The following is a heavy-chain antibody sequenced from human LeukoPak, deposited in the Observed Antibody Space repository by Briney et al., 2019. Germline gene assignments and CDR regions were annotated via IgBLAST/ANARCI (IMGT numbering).Heavy chain of an antibody. V-gene: IGHV3-23*01. D-gene: IGHD5-18*01. CDR3: ANGGRIQLWLYGTDYYYYGMDV. CDR2: ISGSGGST. Sequence: PGGSLRLSCAASGFTFSGYAMSWVRQAPGKGLEWVSAISGSGGSTYYADSVKGRFTISRDNSKNTLYLQMNSLRAEDTAVYYCANGGRIQLWLYGTDYYYYGMDVWGQGTTVTVSS. CDR1: GFTFSGYA. J-gene: IGHJ6*02.